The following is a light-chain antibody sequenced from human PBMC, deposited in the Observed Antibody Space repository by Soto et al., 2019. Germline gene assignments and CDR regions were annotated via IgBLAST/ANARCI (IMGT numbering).Light chain of an antibody. CDR2: DAS. V-gene: IGKV3-20*01. CDR3: HQYAASPLT. Sequence: EIVLTQSPGTLSLSPGERATLSCRASQSVGRNFLAWFQQKPGQAPRLLIYDASSRATGIPDRFSGSGSGTDFPLTISRLEPEDFAVFYCHQYAASPLTFGGGTKVEIK. J-gene: IGKJ4*01. CDR1: QSVGRNF.